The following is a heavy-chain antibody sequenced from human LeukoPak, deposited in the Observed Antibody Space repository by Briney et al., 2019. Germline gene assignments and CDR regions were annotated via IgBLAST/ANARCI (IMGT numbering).Heavy chain of an antibody. D-gene: IGHD2-2*01. CDR2: IIPIFGTA. CDR3: ARDEYQLLYYYYGMDV. V-gene: IGHV1-69*01. J-gene: IGHJ6*02. Sequence: SVKVSCKSSGGTFSSYAISWVRQAPGQGLEWMGGIIPIFGTANYAQKFQGRVTITADESTSTAYMELSSLRSEDTAVYYCARDEYQLLYYYYGMDVWGQGTTVTVSS. CDR1: GGTFSSYA.